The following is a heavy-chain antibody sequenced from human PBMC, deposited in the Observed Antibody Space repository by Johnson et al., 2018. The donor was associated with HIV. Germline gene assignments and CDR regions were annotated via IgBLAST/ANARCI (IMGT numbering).Heavy chain of an antibody. J-gene: IGHJ3*02. CDR2: ISYDGSKK. D-gene: IGHD4-23*01. V-gene: IGHV3-30*04. CDR3: ASGEDYGGNYGAFDI. CDR1: RFTFSNYA. Sequence: VQLVESGGGVVQPGRSLRLSCIASRFTFSNYAMHWVRQAPGKGLEWVTVISYDGSKKYYASSVKGRFTISRDNSKNTLYLQMNILRADDTAVYYCASGEDYGGNYGAFDIWGQGTMVAVSS.